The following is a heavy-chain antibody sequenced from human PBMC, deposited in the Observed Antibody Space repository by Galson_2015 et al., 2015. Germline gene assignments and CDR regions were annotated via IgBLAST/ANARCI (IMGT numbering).Heavy chain of an antibody. Sequence: SLRLSCAASGFTFSNYGMTWVRQAPGKGLEWVSAISGSGGSTHYADSVKGRFTISRDNSKNTLYLQMNSLRAEDTAVYYCAKGRGSGTYSANDFWGQGTQVTVSS. CDR3: AKGRGSGTYSANDF. V-gene: IGHV3-23*01. CDR1: GFTFSNYG. J-gene: IGHJ4*02. CDR2: ISGSGGST. D-gene: IGHD1-26*01.